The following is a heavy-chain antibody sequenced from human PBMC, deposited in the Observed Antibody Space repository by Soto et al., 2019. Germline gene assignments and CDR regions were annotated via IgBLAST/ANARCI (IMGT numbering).Heavy chain of an antibody. Sequence: ASVKVSCKASGYTFTSYGISWVRQAPGQGLEWMGWISAYNGNTNYAQKLQGRVTMTTDTSTSTAYMELRSLRSDDTAVYYCARDTRDYYDSSGSHDAFDIWGQGTMATVSS. D-gene: IGHD3-22*01. CDR1: GYTFTSYG. CDR2: ISAYNGNT. V-gene: IGHV1-18*04. J-gene: IGHJ3*02. CDR3: ARDTRDYYDSSGSHDAFDI.